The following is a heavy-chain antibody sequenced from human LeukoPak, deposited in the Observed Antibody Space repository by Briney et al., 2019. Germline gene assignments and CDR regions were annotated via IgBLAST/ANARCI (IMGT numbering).Heavy chain of an antibody. V-gene: IGHV1-69*13. CDR1: GDTFSNYA. D-gene: IGHD4-23*01. J-gene: IGHJ4*02. Sequence: SVKVSCKTSGDTFSNYAISWVRQAPGQGLEWMGGIIPIFVTTNYAQKFQGRVTITADESTNTAYMELSSLRSEDTAVYYCAVTQDQDYWGQGTLVTVSS. CDR2: IIPIFVTT. CDR3: AVTQDQDY.